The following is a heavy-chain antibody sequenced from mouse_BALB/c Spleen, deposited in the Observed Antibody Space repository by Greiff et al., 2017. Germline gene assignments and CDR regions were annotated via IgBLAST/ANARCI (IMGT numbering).Heavy chain of an antibody. J-gene: IGHJ4*01. CDR2: IRNKANGYTT. CDR3: ARVARTYMTMDY. Sequence: EVKLVESGGGLVQPGGSLRLSCATSGFTFTDYYMSWVRQPPGKALEWLGFIRNKANGYTTEYSASVKGRFTISRDNSQSILYLQMNTLRAEDSATYYCARVARTYMTMDYWGQGTSVTVSS. D-gene: IGHD3-1*01. V-gene: IGHV7-3*02. CDR1: GFTFTDYY.